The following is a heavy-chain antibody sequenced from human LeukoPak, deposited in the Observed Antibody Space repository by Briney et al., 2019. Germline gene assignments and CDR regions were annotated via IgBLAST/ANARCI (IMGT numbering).Heavy chain of an antibody. J-gene: IGHJ4*02. CDR2: ISAYNGNT. CDR3: AIEKLDY. D-gene: IGHD4-23*01. V-gene: IGHV1-18*04. CDR1: GYTFTGYY. Sequence: VKVSCKASGYTFTGYYMHWVRQAPGQGLEWMGWISAYNGNTNYAQKLQGRVTMTTDTSTSTAYMELRSLRSDDTAVYYCAIEKLDYWGQGTLVTVSS.